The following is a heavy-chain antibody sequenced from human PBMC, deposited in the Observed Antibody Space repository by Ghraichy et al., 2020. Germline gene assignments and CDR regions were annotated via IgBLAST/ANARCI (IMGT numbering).Heavy chain of an antibody. CDR1: GYSISSGYN. V-gene: IGHV4-38-2*02. J-gene: IGHJ4*02. Sequence: SQTLSLTCSVSGYSISSGYNWAWIRQPPGRGLEWIGSTHHSGTTYYNPSLKSRVTFSTYTSQNQFSLKLTSVTAADTAVYYCARDLYCSGGSCYGVDDWGQGILVTVSS. D-gene: IGHD2-15*01. CDR2: THHSGTT. CDR3: ARDLYCSGGSCYGVDD.